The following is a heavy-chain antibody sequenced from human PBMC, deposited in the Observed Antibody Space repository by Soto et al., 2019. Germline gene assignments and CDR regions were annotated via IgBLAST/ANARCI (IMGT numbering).Heavy chain of an antibody. J-gene: IGHJ4*02. V-gene: IGHV4-31*03. CDR3: ARWGGVWFDY. CDR2: IYYSGST. Sequence: QVQLQESGPGLVKPSQTLSLTCTVSGGSISSGGYYWSWIRQHPGKGLEWIGYIYYSGSTYYNPSPKSRVTISVDPHQNQFSLELSSVTAADTAVYYCARWGGVWFDYWGQGTLVTVSS. CDR1: GGSISSGGYY. D-gene: IGHD3-16*01.